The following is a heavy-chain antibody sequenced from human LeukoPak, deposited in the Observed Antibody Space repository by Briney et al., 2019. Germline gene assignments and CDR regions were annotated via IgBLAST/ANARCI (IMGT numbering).Heavy chain of an antibody. CDR2: ISPYNGNT. V-gene: IGHV1-18*01. CDR3: ARDRRWEPTGYDFDY. CDR1: GYTFTSYG. Sequence: GASVKVSCKASGYTFTSYGISWVRQAPGQGLEWMGWISPYNGNTNYAQKLQGRVTTTTDTSTSTAYMELRSLRSDDTAVYYCARDRRWEPTGYDFDYWGQGTLVTVSS. D-gene: IGHD1-26*01. J-gene: IGHJ4*02.